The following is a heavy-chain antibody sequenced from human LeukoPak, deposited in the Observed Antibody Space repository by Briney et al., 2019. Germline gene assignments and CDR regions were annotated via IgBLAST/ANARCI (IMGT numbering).Heavy chain of an antibody. CDR2: INPSGGST. CDR3: ARSSAYYNEADI. J-gene: IGHJ3*02. D-gene: IGHD1-26*01. CDR1: GYSFTSHY. Sequence: APVKVSCKTSGYSFTSHYIHWVRQAPGQGLEWMGIINPSGGSTTYAQKFQGRLTMASDTSTSTVYMELSSLRSEDTAMYYCARSSAYYNEADIWGQGTMVTVSS. V-gene: IGHV1-46*01.